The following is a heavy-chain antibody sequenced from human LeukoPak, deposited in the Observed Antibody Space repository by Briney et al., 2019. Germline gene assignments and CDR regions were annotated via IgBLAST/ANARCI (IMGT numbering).Heavy chain of an antibody. D-gene: IGHD3-10*01. CDR1: GLTFSSYG. CDR3: ARDYGSGIDC. CDR2: IWYDGSNK. V-gene: IGHV3-33*01. J-gene: IGHJ4*02. Sequence: GGSLRLSCAASGLTFSSYGMHWVPQAPGMGLERVALIWYDGSNKYYADSVKGRFTIYRDNSKSTLYLQMNSLRAEDRAVYYCARDYGSGIDCWGQGTLVTVSS.